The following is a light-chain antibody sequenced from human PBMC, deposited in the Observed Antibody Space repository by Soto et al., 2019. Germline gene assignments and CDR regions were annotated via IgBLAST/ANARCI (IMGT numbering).Light chain of an antibody. CDR3: QSYDSGLSAWV. Sequence: QSALTQPPSVSGAPGQRVAISCTGSSSNIGAGYDVHWYQQLPGTAPKLLIYGNNNRPSGVPDRFSGSKSGTSASLAITGLQAEDEADYYCQSYDSGLSAWVFGGGTKVTVL. J-gene: IGLJ3*02. CDR2: GNN. CDR1: SSNIGAGYD. V-gene: IGLV1-40*01.